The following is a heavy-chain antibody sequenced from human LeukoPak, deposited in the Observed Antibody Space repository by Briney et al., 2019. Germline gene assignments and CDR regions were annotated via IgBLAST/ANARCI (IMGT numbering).Heavy chain of an antibody. V-gene: IGHV4-31*03. Sequence: SQTLSLTCTVSGGSISSGGYYWSWIRQHPGNGLEWIGYIYCSGSTYYNPSLKSRVNISVDTSKNQFSLKLSSVAAADTAVYYCARVIPPRSMRPARLFDPWGQGTLVTVSS. D-gene: IGHD2-2*01. CDR1: GGSISSGGYY. CDR3: ARVIPPRSMRPARLFDP. J-gene: IGHJ5*01. CDR2: IYCSGST.